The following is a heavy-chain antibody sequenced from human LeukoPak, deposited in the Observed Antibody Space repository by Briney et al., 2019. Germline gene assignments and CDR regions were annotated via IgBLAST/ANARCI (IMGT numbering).Heavy chain of an antibody. J-gene: IGHJ4*02. D-gene: IGHD2-2*03. CDR1: GFTFSTCS. Sequence: GGSLRLSCAASGFTFSTCSMNWVRQAPGKGLEWVSSIRRDSSQMYYADSVKGRFTVSRDNAKNSLYLEMNNLRAEDTALYYCASEYMDISFWGQGTLVTVSS. V-gene: IGHV3-21*01. CDR3: ASEYMDISF. CDR2: IRRDSSQM.